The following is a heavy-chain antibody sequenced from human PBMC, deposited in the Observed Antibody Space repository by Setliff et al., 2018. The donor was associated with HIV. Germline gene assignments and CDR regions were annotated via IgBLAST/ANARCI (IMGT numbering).Heavy chain of an antibody. V-gene: IGHV3-72*01. D-gene: IGHD5-12*01. Sequence: GGSLRLSCAASGFSFSDHRMDWVRLGPGKGLEWIGRIRHKAVGYTTEYAPSVRGRFTVSRDDSKNSLYLQMTSLKTEDAAVYYCVRDSGYYSCDFWGQGTLVTVSS. CDR1: GFSFSDHR. CDR3: VRDSGYYSCDF. CDR2: IRHKAVGYTT. J-gene: IGHJ4*02.